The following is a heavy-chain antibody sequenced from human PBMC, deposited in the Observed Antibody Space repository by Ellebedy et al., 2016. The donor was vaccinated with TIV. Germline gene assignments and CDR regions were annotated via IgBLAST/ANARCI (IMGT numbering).Heavy chain of an antibody. V-gene: IGHV3-53*01. CDR3: ARSRGWRDCFDI. Sequence: GGSLRLSCAASGFTVSSNYMSWVRQAPGKGLEWVSVIYSGGSTFYADSVKGRFTISRGNAENSLYLQMDSLRADDSAVYYCARSRGWRDCFDIWGQGTMVTVSS. D-gene: IGHD6-19*01. CDR2: IYSGGST. J-gene: IGHJ3*02. CDR1: GFTVSSNY.